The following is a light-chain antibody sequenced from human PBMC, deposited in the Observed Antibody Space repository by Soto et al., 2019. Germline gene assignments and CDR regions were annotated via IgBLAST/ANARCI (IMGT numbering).Light chain of an antibody. CDR2: DVS. V-gene: IGLV2-11*01. CDR3: CSFAGNYIYV. Sequence: QSVLTQPRSVSGSPGQSVTISCTGTTSDVGGYNYVSWYLQHPGKAPKVMIYDVSKRPSGVPDRFSGSKSGNTASLTISGLQSEDEAEYYCCSFAGNYIYVFGTGTKVTVL. CDR1: TSDVGGYNY. J-gene: IGLJ1*01.